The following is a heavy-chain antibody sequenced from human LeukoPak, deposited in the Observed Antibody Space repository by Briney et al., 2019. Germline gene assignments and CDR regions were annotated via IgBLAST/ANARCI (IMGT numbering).Heavy chain of an antibody. V-gene: IGHV3-15*01. Sequence: GRSLRLSCAASGFTFSNYGMHWVRQAPGKGLEWIGRIRNEVDGATTTYATSVKGRFNISRDDSRNTLYLQMQSLKSEDTAVYYCATDRLFHNWWGQGTLVTVSS. CDR1: GFTFSNYG. CDR3: ATDRLFHNW. CDR2: IRNEVDGATT. J-gene: IGHJ4*02. D-gene: IGHD2-21*01.